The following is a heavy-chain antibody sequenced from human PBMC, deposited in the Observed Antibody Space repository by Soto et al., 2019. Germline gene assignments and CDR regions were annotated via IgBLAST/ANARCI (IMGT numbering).Heavy chain of an antibody. CDR1: GYTFTSYG. CDR2: ISAYNGNT. CDR3: ARVWYYYDSSGYYANLDY. V-gene: IGHV1-18*01. Sequence: QVQLVQSGAEVKKPGASVKVSCKASGYTFTSYGISWVRQAPGQGLEWMGWISAYNGNTNYAQKLQGSVTLTTDTSTSTAYMELRSLRSDDTAVYYCARVWYYYDSSGYYANLDYWGQGTLVTVSS. J-gene: IGHJ4*02. D-gene: IGHD3-22*01.